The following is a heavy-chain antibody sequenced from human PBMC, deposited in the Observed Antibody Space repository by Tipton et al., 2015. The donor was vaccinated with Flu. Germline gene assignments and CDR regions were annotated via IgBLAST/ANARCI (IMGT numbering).Heavy chain of an antibody. J-gene: IGHJ6*03. V-gene: IGHV1-69*01. CDR1: GGTFSSYA. CDR2: IIPIFGTA. D-gene: IGHD3-10*01. Sequence: QLVQSGAEVKKPGSSVKVSCKASGGTFSSYAISWVRQAPGQGLEWMGGIIPIFGTANYAQKFQGRVTITADESTSTAYMELSSLRSEDTAVYYCARSKEGLRFGELLIWNLYYYYMDVWGKGTTVTVSS. CDR3: ARSKEGLRFGELLIWNLYYYYMDV.